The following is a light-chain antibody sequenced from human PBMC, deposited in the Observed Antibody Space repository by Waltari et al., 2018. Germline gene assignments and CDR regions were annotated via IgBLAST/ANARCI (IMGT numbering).Light chain of an antibody. J-gene: IGKJ2*03. V-gene: IGKV1-5*03. CDR3: QQYNTYSS. CDR1: QSISNY. Sequence: DIQMTQCPSTLSASVGDTITITCRASQSISNYLAWYQQKPGKAPKLLIYKASSSGSGVPSRFSGSGSGTEFTLPISSLQPDDFATYYCQQYNTYSSFGQGTKLEIK. CDR2: KAS.